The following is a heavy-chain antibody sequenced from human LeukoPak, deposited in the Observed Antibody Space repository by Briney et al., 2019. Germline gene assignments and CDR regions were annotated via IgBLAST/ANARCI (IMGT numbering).Heavy chain of an antibody. Sequence: KPSETLSLTCSVSGGSISINYYYWGWIRQPPGKGLEWIGSINYSGTTYYNPSLKSRVTISVDTSKSQFSLKLTSMTAADTAVYFCARSIREVEAFDIWGQGTMVTVSS. CDR1: GGSISINYYY. CDR3: ARSIREVEAFDI. J-gene: IGHJ3*02. CDR2: INYSGTT. V-gene: IGHV4-39*07. D-gene: IGHD1-26*01.